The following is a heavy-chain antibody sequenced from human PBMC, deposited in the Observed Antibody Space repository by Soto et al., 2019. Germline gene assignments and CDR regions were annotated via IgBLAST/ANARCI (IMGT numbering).Heavy chain of an antibody. J-gene: IGHJ4*02. CDR1: GGSISSGDYY. CDR3: AXVPLYDILTGYYYYFDY. D-gene: IGHD3-9*01. V-gene: IGHV4-30-4*01. Sequence: SETLSLTCTVSGGSISSGDYYWSWIRQPPGKGLEWIGYIYYSGSTYYNPSLKSRVTISVDTSKNQFSLKLSSVTAADTAVYYCAXVPLYDILTGYYYYFDYWGQGTLVTVSS. CDR2: IYYSGST.